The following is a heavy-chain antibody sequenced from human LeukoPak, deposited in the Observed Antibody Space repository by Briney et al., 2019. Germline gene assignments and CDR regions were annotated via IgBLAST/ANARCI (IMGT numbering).Heavy chain of an antibody. Sequence: GGSLRLSCAASGFTFSSFEMNWVRQAPGKGLEWVGRIKSKTDGETTDYAAPVKGRFTISRDDSKNTLYLQMNSLKTEDTAVYYCTTVYSDSGGFYFNYCDYWGQGTLVTVST. D-gene: IGHD3-22*01. J-gene: IGHJ4*02. CDR2: IKSKTDGETT. V-gene: IGHV3-15*01. CDR3: TTVYSDSGGFYFNYCDY. CDR1: GFTFSSFE.